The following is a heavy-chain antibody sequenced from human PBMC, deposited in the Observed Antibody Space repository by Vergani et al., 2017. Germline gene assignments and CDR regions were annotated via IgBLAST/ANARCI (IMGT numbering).Heavy chain of an antibody. CDR1: GGSVSSGSYY. D-gene: IGHD6-19*01. CDR3: ARFSSGYVDY. CDR2: IYYSGST. J-gene: IGHJ4*02. Sequence: QVQLQESGPGLVKPSETLSLTCTVSGGSVSSGSYYWSWIRQPPGKGLEWIGYIYYSGSTNYNPSLKSRVTISVDTSKNQFSLKLSSVTAADTAVYYCARFSSGYVDYWGQGTLVTVSS. V-gene: IGHV4-61*01.